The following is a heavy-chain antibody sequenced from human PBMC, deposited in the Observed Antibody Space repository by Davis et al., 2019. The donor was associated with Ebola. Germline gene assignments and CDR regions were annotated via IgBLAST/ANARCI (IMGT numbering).Heavy chain of an antibody. CDR2: ISSGGGAP. Sequence: GESLKISCAASGFTFSTYAMGWVRQAPGKGLEWVSDISSGGGAPYYADSVKGRFTTFRDNPKNTLYLQMNSLRAEDTAVYYCAEIYWVRYGMDVWGQGTTVTVSS. CDR1: GFTFSTYA. J-gene: IGHJ6*02. D-gene: IGHD2-8*02. CDR3: AEIYWVRYGMDV. V-gene: IGHV3-23*01.